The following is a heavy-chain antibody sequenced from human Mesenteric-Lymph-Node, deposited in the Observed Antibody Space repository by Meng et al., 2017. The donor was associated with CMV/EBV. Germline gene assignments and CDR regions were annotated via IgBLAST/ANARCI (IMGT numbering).Heavy chain of an antibody. CDR2: INPNSGGT. J-gene: IGHJ6*02. D-gene: IGHD3-10*01. CDR1: GYTFTGYY. V-gene: IGHV1-2*02. CDR3: AGEDHLVVRGARYYYYGMGV. Sequence: ASVKVSCKASGYTFTGYYMHWVRQAPGKGLEWMGWINPNSGGTNYAQKFQGRVTMTRDTSISTAYMELSRLRSDDTAVYYCAGEDHLVVRGARYYYYGMGVWGQGTTVTVSS.